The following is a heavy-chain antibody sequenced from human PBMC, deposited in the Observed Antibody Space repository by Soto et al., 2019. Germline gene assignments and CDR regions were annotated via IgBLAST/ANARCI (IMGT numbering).Heavy chain of an antibody. J-gene: IGHJ6*02. CDR3: ARDDVYYYYGMDV. CDR2: IYTSGST. V-gene: IGHV4-4*07. CDR1: GGSISSYY. Sequence: QVQLQESGPGLVKPSETLSLTCTASGGSISSYYWSWIRQPAGKGLEWIGRIYTSGSTNYNPSLKSRVTMSVDTSKNQLSLKLSSVTPADTAVYYCARDDVYYYYGMDVWGQGTTVTVSS.